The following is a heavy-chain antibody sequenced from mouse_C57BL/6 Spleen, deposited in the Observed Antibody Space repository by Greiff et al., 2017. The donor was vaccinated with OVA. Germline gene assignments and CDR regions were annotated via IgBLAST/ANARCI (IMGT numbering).Heavy chain of an antibody. J-gene: IGHJ4*01. CDR3: ARVGVDAMDY. CDR2: IHPNSGST. V-gene: IGHV1-64*01. D-gene: IGHD1-1*02. CDR1: GYTFTSYW. Sequence: VKLQQPGAELVKPGASVKLSCKASGYTFTSYWMHWVKQRPGQGLEWIGMIHPNSGSTNYNEKFKSKATLTVDKSSSTAYMQLSSLTSEDSAVYYCARVGVDAMDYWGQGTSVTVSS.